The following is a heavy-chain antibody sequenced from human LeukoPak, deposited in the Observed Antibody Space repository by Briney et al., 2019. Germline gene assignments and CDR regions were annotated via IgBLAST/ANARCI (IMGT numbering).Heavy chain of an antibody. Sequence: PSETLSFTCAVYGGSFSGYYWSRIRQPPGKGLEWIGEINHSGSTNYNPSLKSRVTISVDTSKNQFSLKLSSVTAADTAVYYCARGGVTIFGVVPPWFDPWGQGTLVTVSS. D-gene: IGHD3-3*01. J-gene: IGHJ5*02. CDR1: GGSFSGYY. CDR2: INHSGST. V-gene: IGHV4-34*01. CDR3: ARGGVTIFGVVPPWFDP.